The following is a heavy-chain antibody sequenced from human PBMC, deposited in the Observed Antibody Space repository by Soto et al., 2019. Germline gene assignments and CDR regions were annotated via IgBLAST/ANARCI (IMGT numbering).Heavy chain of an antibody. CDR3: ARDRWGAGMPDS. J-gene: IGHJ4*02. D-gene: IGHD2-2*01. Sequence: EVQLVESGGGLVQPGGSLRLSCAASGFTFSSYWMHWIGQAPGKGLWWVSRINTDGSGTNYVDSVKGRFTISRDNAKNTLYLHMNSLRVEDTAVYFCARDRWGAGMPDSWGQGNMVTVSS. V-gene: IGHV3-74*01. CDR1: GFTFSSYW. CDR2: INTDGSGT.